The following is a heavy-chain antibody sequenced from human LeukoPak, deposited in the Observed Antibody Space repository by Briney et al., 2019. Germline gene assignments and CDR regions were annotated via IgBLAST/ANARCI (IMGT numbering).Heavy chain of an antibody. J-gene: IGHJ4*02. Sequence: SVKVSCKASGGTFSSHAISWVRQAPGQGLEWMGGIIPIFGTGNSAQKFQGRVTITADESTNIAYMKLSSLRAEDTAVYYCASLALASRNFFDYWGQGSLVTVSS. CDR2: IIPIFGTG. CDR1: GGTFSSHA. D-gene: IGHD5-12*01. V-gene: IGHV1-69*01. CDR3: ASLALASRNFFDY.